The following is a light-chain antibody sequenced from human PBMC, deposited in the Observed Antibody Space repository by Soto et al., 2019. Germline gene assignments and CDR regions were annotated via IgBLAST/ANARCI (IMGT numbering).Light chain of an antibody. CDR3: LKNYNYPWT. Sequence: AIQMTQSPSSLSASVGDTVTITCRASQAIRNDLNWYQQKPGRAPKLLIYAASSLQSGVPSRFSGSGSGTDFSLTISSLQPEDFATYYCLKNYNYPWTFGQGTKVEIK. J-gene: IGKJ1*01. CDR2: AAS. CDR1: QAIRND. V-gene: IGKV1-6*01.